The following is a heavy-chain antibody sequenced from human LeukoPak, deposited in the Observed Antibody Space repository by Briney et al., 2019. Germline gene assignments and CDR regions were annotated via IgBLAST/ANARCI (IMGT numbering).Heavy chain of an antibody. J-gene: IGHJ5*02. Sequence: AASVKVSCKASGYTFTSYYMHWVRQAPGQGLEWMGIINPSGGSTSYAQKFQGRVTMTRDTSTSTVYMELSSLRSEDTAVYYCARDFNYDFWLGRFDPWGQGTLVTVSS. D-gene: IGHD3-3*01. V-gene: IGHV1-46*01. CDR1: GYTFTSYY. CDR2: INPSGGST. CDR3: ARDFNYDFWLGRFDP.